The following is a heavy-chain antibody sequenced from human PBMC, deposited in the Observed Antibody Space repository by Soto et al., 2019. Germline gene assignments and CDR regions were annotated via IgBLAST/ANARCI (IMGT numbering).Heavy chain of an antibody. Sequence: VQLLESGGGLVQPEGSLRLSCAASGFTFSSHAMSWVRQAPGKGLEWVSAISYSGSNTYYIDSVKGRFTISRDNSKNTLYLQMNSLRVEDTAIYYCAKRFTLFGEVKLSPDFDYWGQGTLVTVSS. D-gene: IGHD3-3*01. CDR1: GFTFSSHA. CDR2: ISYSGSNT. V-gene: IGHV3-23*01. J-gene: IGHJ4*02. CDR3: AKRFTLFGEVKLSPDFDY.